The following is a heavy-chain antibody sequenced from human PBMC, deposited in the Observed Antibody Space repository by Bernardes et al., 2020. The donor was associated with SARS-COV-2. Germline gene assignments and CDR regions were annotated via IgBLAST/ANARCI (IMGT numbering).Heavy chain of an antibody. J-gene: IGHJ6*02. CDR1: GGSFSGYY. CDR2: IDHSGST. CDR3: ARGEEYSSGWGGVYYYYYYSMDV. D-gene: IGHD6-19*01. V-gene: IGHV4-34*01. Sequence: SETLSLTCAVYGGSFSGYYWTWIRQPPGKGLEWIGEIDHSGSTNYNPSLKSRVTISVDTSKNQFSLKLSSVTAADTAVYYCARGEEYSSGWGGVYYYYYYSMDVWGHGTTVTVSS.